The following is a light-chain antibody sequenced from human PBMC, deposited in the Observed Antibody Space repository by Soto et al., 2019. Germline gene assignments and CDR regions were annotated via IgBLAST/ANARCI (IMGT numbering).Light chain of an antibody. Sequence: EIVLTQSPGTLSLYPGERATLSCRASQRVSSSYLAWYQQKPGLGPRLLIYGASSRATGIPDRFSGSGSGTDLTLTISRLEPEDFAVYYCQQYGSSSYTFGQGTKLEI. CDR2: GAS. J-gene: IGKJ2*01. CDR3: QQYGSSSYT. V-gene: IGKV3-20*01. CDR1: QRVSSSY.